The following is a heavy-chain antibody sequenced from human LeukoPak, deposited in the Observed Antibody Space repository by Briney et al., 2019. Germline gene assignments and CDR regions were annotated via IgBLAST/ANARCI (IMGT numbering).Heavy chain of an antibody. CDR2: INPNNGGT. CDR3: AREGQTAVDTNWFDP. Sequence: ASLRVSCKASGYTFIDYYMHWVRQAPGQGLEWMGWINPNNGGTNSAQKFQGRVTMTRDSSINTVYMELSNLESDDTAVYYCAREGQTAVDTNWFDPRGQGTQVTVSS. J-gene: IGHJ5*02. V-gene: IGHV1-2*02. CDR1: GYTFIDYY. D-gene: IGHD6-13*01.